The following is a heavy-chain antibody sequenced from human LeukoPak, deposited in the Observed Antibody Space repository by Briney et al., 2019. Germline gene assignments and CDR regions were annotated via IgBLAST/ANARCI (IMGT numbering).Heavy chain of an antibody. CDR3: ARGPTTVTRAFDY. V-gene: IGHV4-4*07. Sequence: SETLSLTCTVSGGSFSIYYWSWIRQPAGKGLEWIGRIYTSGSTNYNPSLKSRVTMSVDTSKNQFSLKLSSVTAADTAVYYCARGPTTVTRAFDYWGQGTLVTVSS. D-gene: IGHD4-17*01. CDR2: IYTSGST. J-gene: IGHJ4*02. CDR1: GGSFSIYY.